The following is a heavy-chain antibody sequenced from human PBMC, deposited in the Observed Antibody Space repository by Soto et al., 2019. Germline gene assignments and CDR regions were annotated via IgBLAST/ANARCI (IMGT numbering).Heavy chain of an antibody. CDR2: IYYSGST. Sequence: QLQLQESGPGLVKPSETLSLTCTVSGGSISSSSYYWGWIRQPPGKGLEWIGSIYYSGSTYYNPSLKSRVTISVDTSKNQFSLKLSSVTAADTAVYYCARHSAYDYGDYYFGYWGQGTLVTVSS. CDR1: GGSISSSSYY. D-gene: IGHD4-17*01. V-gene: IGHV4-39*01. CDR3: ARHSAYDYGDYYFGY. J-gene: IGHJ4*02.